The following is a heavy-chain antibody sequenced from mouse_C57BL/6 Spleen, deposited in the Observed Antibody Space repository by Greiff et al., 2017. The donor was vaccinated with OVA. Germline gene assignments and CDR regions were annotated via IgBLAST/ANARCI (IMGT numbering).Heavy chain of an antibody. Sequence: VKVEESGPGLVAPSQSLSITCTVSGFSLTSYAISWVRQPPGKGLEWLGAIWTGGGSNYNSAHISRLSITKYNAKSQVFLKMKSLQTEDTARYYCDRMKSLYYYAMDYWGQGTSVTVSS. V-gene: IGHV2-9-1*01. CDR2: IWTGGGS. CDR1: GFSLTSYA. CDR3: DRMKSLYYYAMDY. J-gene: IGHJ4*01. D-gene: IGHD1-1*01.